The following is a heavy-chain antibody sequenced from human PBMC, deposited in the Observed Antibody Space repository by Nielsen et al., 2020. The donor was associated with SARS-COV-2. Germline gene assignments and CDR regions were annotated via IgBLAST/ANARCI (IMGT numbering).Heavy chain of an antibody. Sequence: GGSLRLSCAASGFTISSHGMNWVRQPPGKGLEWVSGVSGVDGRRYYADSVRGRFTISGDDSKNTLYLQMTSLRAEDTAVYYCARDRNIAATDPFFDYWGRGTLVTVSS. CDR2: VSGVDGRR. V-gene: IGHV3-23*01. J-gene: IGHJ4*02. D-gene: IGHD6-13*01. CDR1: GFTISSHG. CDR3: ARDRNIAATDPFFDY.